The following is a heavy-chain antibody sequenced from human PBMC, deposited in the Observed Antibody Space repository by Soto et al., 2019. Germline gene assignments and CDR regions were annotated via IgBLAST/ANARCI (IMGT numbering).Heavy chain of an antibody. D-gene: IGHD5-18*01. V-gene: IGHV3-30-3*01. Sequence: PGGSLRLSCAASGFTFXSYWMHLVRQAPGKGLEWVAVISYDGSNKYYADSVKGRFTISRDNSKNTLYLQMNSLRAEDTAVYYCARDPLWGTAMVLWYFDLWGRGTLVTVSS. CDR3: ARDPLWGTAMVLWYFDL. CDR2: ISYDGSNK. J-gene: IGHJ2*01. CDR1: GFTFXSYW.